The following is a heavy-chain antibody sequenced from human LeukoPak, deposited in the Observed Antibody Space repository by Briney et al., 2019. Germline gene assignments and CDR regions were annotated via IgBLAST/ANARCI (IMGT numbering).Heavy chain of an antibody. D-gene: IGHD2-21*02. V-gene: IGHV4-59*12. Sequence: KASETLSLTCTVSGGSISSYYWSWIRQPPGKGLEWIAYISDIGSINYNPSLKSRVTISLDTSKNQFSLKLSSVTAADTAVYYCASDGPTYCGGDCHYGMDVWGQGTTVTVSS. CDR1: GGSISSYY. J-gene: IGHJ6*02. CDR3: ASDGPTYCGGDCHYGMDV. CDR2: ISDIGSI.